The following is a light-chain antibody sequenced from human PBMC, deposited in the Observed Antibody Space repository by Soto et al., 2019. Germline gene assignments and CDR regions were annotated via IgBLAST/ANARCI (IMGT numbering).Light chain of an antibody. CDR3: TSYTSSSTYV. Sequence: QSALTQPASVSGSPGQSITISCTGTSSDVGGYNYVSWYQQYPGKAPKLMIYEVSNRPSGVSIRFSGSKSGNTASLTISGLQAEDEAGYYCTSYTSSSTYVFGTGTKLTVL. J-gene: IGLJ1*01. V-gene: IGLV2-14*01. CDR1: SSDVGGYNY. CDR2: EVS.